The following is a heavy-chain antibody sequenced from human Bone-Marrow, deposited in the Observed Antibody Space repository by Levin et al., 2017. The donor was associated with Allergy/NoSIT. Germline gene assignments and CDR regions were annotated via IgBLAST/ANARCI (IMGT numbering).Heavy chain of an antibody. CDR2: ISFDGNGQ. CDR1: GFTFSKYG. CDR3: AKDWGHEQQLERCFES. Sequence: GGSLRLSCAVSGFTFSKYGMHWVRQAPGKGPEWVAVISFDGNGQYYADSVKGRFAISRDNTKNTLFLRMNSLRPEDTAVYYCAKDWGHEQQLERCFESWGQGTRVTVSS. J-gene: IGHJ4*02. V-gene: IGHV3-30*18. D-gene: IGHD1-1*01.